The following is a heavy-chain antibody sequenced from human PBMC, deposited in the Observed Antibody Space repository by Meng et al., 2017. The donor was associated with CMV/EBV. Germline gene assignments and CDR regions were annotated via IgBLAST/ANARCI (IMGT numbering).Heavy chain of an antibody. Sequence: ASVKVSCEASGYTFTSYYMHWVRQAPGQGLEWMGIINPSGGSTSYAQKFQGRVTMTRDTSTSTVYMELSSLRSEDTAVYYCARAGYSSSWYADKYNWFDPWGQGTLVTVSS. J-gene: IGHJ5*02. CDR1: GYTFTSYY. V-gene: IGHV1-46*01. CDR2: INPSGGST. CDR3: ARAGYSSSWYADKYNWFDP. D-gene: IGHD6-13*01.